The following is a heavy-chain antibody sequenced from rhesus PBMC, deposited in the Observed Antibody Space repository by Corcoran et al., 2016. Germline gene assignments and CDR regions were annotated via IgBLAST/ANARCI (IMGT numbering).Heavy chain of an antibody. Sequence: EVQLVESGGGLVQPGGSLRLSCAASGFTFSNYWMIWVRQAHGKGLYWVGRIKNKADGGTAAYAETVKGRFTISRDDSKNTLYLQMNSLKAEDTAVYYCTRMYCTSTTCYAYYVDYWGQGVLVTVSS. D-gene: IGHD2-2*01. V-gene: IGHV3-16*01. J-gene: IGHJ4*01. CDR2: IKNKADGGTA. CDR3: TRMYCTSTTCYAYYVDY. CDR1: GFTFSNYW.